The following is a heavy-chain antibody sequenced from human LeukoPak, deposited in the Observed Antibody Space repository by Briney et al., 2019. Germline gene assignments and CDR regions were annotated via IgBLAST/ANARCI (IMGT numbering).Heavy chain of an antibody. D-gene: IGHD6-19*01. J-gene: IGHJ5*02. CDR1: GYTFTGYY. CDR3: AREGEYSSGSNWFDP. CDR2: INPNSGGT. Sequence: GASVEVSCKASGYTFTGYYMHWVRQAPGQGLEWMGWINPNSGGTNYAQKFQGRVTMTRDTSISTAYMELSRLRFDDTAVYYCAREGEYSSGSNWFDPWGQGTLVTVSS. V-gene: IGHV1-2*02.